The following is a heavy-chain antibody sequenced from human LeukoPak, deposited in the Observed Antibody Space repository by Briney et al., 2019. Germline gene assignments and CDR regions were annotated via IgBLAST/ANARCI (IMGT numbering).Heavy chain of an antibody. J-gene: IGHJ4*02. V-gene: IGHV1-2*02. CDR1: GYTFTGYY. Sequence: ASVRVSCKASGYTFTGYYMHWVRQAPGQGLEWMGWINPNSGGTNYAQKFQGRVTMTRDTSISTAYMELSRLRSDDTAVYYCARDLAWELTGDYGREWGQGTLVTVSS. CDR3: ARDLAWELTGDYGRE. CDR2: INPNSGGT. D-gene: IGHD4-17*01.